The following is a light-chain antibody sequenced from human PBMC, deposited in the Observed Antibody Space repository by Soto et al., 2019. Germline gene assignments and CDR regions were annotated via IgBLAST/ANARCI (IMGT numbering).Light chain of an antibody. J-gene: IGKJ1*01. V-gene: IGKV3-20*01. CDR3: QQYRSSPKT. CDR2: GAS. Sequence: ESVLTQSPGTLSLSPGERATLSCRASQSVSSSYLAWYQQKPGQAPRLLIYGASSRATGIPDRFSGSGSGTDFTLTISRLEPEDFAVYYCQQYRSSPKTFGQGTKVDIK. CDR1: QSVSSSY.